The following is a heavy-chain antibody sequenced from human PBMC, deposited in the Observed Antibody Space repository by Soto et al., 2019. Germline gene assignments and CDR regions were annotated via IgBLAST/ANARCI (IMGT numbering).Heavy chain of an antibody. CDR1: GGSISSGGYY. V-gene: IGHV4-61*02. D-gene: IGHD3-22*01. Sequence: SETLSLTCTVSGGSISSGGYYWTWIRQPAGKGLEWIGRMYTSGSTNYNPSLKSRVTISVDTSKNQFSLNLRSVTAADTAVYYCARVDSSSDAFDIWGQGTMVTVSS. CDR2: MYTSGST. CDR3: ARVDSSSDAFDI. J-gene: IGHJ3*02.